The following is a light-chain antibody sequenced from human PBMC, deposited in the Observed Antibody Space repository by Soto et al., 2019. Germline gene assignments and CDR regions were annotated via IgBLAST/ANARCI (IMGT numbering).Light chain of an antibody. CDR1: QSVSSY. CDR3: HQRSNWLDT. J-gene: IGKJ5*01. Sequence: EIVLTQSPAALSLSPGERATLSCRASQSVSSYLAWYQQKPGQAPRLLIYDASTRATGIPARFSGSGSGTDFTLTISSLEAEDFAVYYCHQRSNWLDTFGQGTRLEIK. V-gene: IGKV3-11*01. CDR2: DAS.